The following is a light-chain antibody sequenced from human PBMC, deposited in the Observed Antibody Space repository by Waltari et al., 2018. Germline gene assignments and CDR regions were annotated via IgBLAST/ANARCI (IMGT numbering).Light chain of an antibody. Sequence: QSALTQPASVSGSPGQSITISCTGTSRDFGSYNLVSWYQQHPGKVPNLMIYEDSKRPSGLSNRFSGSKSGNTASLTISGLQAEDEADYYCCSYAAGGSSVLFGGGTKLTVL. V-gene: IGLV2-23*01. CDR3: CSYAAGGSSVL. CDR1: SRDFGSYNL. CDR2: EDS. J-gene: IGLJ2*01.